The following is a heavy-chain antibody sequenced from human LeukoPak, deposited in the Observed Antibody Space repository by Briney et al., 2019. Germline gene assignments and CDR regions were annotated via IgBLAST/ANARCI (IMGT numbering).Heavy chain of an antibody. CDR1: GYSISSGYY. CDR2: IYHSGRT. Sequence: SETLSLTCTVSGYSISSGYYWGWIRQPPGKGLEWIGSIYHSGRTFYNPSLKSRVTISVDTSKNQFSLKLTSVTAADTAVYYCARLGPRRHFYYFDYWGQGTLVTVSS. D-gene: IGHD1-1*01. CDR3: ARLGPRRHFYYFDY. J-gene: IGHJ4*02. V-gene: IGHV4-38-2*02.